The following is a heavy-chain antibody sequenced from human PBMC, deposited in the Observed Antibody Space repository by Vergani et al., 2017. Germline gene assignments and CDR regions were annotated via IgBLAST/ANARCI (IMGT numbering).Heavy chain of an antibody. CDR3: TKGSRGYTGYFFDY. CDR1: GFSFPGYA. Sequence: VQILQSGGGVVQPGGSLRLSCTLSGFSFPGYAMSWVRQAPGKGLEWVSSVSGSSATPYYADSVKGRFIISRDNSKNTLHLQMNSLRADDTAVYYCTKGSRGYTGYFFDYWGQGTLATVSS. J-gene: IGHJ4*02. CDR2: VSGSSATP. D-gene: IGHD5-12*01. V-gene: IGHV3-23*01.